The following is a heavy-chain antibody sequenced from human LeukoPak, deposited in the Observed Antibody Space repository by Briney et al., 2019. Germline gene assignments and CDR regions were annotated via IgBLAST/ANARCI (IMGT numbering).Heavy chain of an antibody. D-gene: IGHD1-26*01. J-gene: IGHJ4*02. CDR1: GGTISSYY. Sequence: PSETLSLTCTVSGGTISSYYWSWIRQPPGKGLEWIGYIYTSGSTNYNPSLKSRVTISVDTSKNQFSLKLSSVTAADTAVYYCAGTYSGSYPAFDYWGQGTLVTVSS. V-gene: IGHV4-4*09. CDR2: IYTSGST. CDR3: AGTYSGSYPAFDY.